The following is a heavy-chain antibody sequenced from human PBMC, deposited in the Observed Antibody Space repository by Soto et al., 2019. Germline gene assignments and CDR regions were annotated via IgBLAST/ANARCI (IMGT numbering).Heavy chain of an antibody. CDR3: ARVRFGEWGYAMDV. Sequence: QVQLVESGGGLVKPGGSLRLSCAASGLTFSDCYMNWIRQAPGKGLEWVSYISSSGNSINYAGSVKGRFTISRDNAKNSLYLQMNSLRAEDTAMYYCARVRFGEWGYAMDVWGQGTTVTVSS. CDR1: GLTFSDCY. J-gene: IGHJ6*02. CDR2: ISSSGNSI. V-gene: IGHV3-11*01. D-gene: IGHD3-10*01.